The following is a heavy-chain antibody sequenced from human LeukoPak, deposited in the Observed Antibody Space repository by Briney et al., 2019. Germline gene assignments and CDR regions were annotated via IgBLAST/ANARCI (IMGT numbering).Heavy chain of an antibody. J-gene: IGHJ4*02. CDR2: TIPIYGTA. Sequence: SVKVSCKASGDTFSSYAVNWVRQAPGQGLEWMGRTIPIYGTANYAQKFQGRVTMTRDTSTSTVYMELSSLRSEDTAVYYCARGPRNSGSYGRFDYWGQGSLVTVSS. CDR1: GDTFSSYA. D-gene: IGHD1-26*01. CDR3: ARGPRNSGSYGRFDY. V-gene: IGHV1-69*05.